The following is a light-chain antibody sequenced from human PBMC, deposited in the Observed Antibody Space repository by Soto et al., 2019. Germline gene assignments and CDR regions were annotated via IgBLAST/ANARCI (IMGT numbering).Light chain of an antibody. CDR2: DAS. Sequence: EIVMTQSPATLSVSPGERATLSCRASQSVSSNLAWYQQKPGQAPRLLIYDASNRATGIPARFSGSGSGTDFTLTISSLGPEDFAVYYCQHRNNRPFSFGPGTKVDIK. CDR1: QSVSSN. CDR3: QHRNNRPFS. V-gene: IGKV3-11*01. J-gene: IGKJ3*01.